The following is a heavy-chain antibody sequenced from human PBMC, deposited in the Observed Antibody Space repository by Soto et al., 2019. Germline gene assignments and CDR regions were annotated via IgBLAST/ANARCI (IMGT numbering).Heavy chain of an antibody. D-gene: IGHD1-26*01. V-gene: IGHV3-30*03. CDR3: ARTRSAWSDFHYYSLDV. CDR2: ISYDSTKT. CDR1: GFTFNSYG. J-gene: IGHJ6*02. Sequence: GGSLRLSCAASGFTFNSYGMHWVRQGPGNGLEWVAFISYDSTKTYYADSVKGRFTISRDNSTSALYVQMNSLTGEDTAVYYCARTRSAWSDFHYYSLDVWGQGTTVTVSS.